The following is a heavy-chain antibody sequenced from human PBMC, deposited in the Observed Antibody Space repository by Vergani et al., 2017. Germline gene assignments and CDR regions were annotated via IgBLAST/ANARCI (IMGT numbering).Heavy chain of an antibody. D-gene: IGHD3-3*01. V-gene: IGHV1-69*04. Sequence: QVQLVQSGAEVKKPGSSVKVSCKASGGTFSSYAISWVRQAPGQGLEWMGRIIPILGIANYAKKFQGRVTITAVKSTSTAYIELSSLRSEETAVYYWATSITIFGVVISTDYYYGMDVWGQGTTVTVSS. CDR3: ATSITIFGVVISTDYYYGMDV. J-gene: IGHJ6*02. CDR1: GGTFSSYA. CDR2: IIPILGIA.